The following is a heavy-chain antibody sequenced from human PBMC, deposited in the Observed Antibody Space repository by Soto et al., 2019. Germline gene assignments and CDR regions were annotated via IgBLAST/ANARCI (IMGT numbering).Heavy chain of an antibody. V-gene: IGHV4-59*01. CDR1: GGSISSYY. Sequence: SETLSLTCTGSGGSISSYYWSWIRQPPGKGLEWIGYIYYSGSTNYNPSLKSRVTISVDTSKNQFSLKLSSVTAADTAVYYCARDIGRVAGYGMDVWGQGTTVTVSS. CDR2: IYYSGST. J-gene: IGHJ6*02. CDR3: ARDIGRVAGYGMDV.